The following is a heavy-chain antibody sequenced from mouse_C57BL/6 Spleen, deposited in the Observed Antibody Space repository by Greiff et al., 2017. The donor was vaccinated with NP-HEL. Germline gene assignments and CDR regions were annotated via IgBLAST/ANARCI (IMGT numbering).Heavy chain of an antibody. D-gene: IGHD1-1*01. CDR1: GYTFTSYW. V-gene: IGHV1-64*01. CDR2: IHPNSGST. CDR3: ARSVTTVVEGFAY. J-gene: IGHJ3*01. Sequence: VQLQQSGAELVKPGASVKLSCKASGYTFTSYWMHWVKQRPGQGLEWIGMIHPNSGSTNYNEKFKSKATLTVDKSSSTAYMQLSSLTSEDSAVYYGARSVTTVVEGFAYWGQGTLVTVSA.